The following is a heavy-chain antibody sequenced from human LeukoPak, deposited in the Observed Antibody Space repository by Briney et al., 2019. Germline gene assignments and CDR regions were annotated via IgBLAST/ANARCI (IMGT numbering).Heavy chain of an antibody. V-gene: IGHV3-53*01. CDR2: IYSGGST. Sequence: PGGSLRLSCAASGFTFSSYWMSWVRQAPGKGLEWVSVIYSGGSTYYADSVKGRFTISRDNSKNTLYLQMNSLRAEDTAVYYCAKAGGGIAARSNAFDIWGQGTMVTVSS. CDR3: AKAGGGIAARSNAFDI. CDR1: GFTFSSYW. J-gene: IGHJ3*02. D-gene: IGHD6-6*01.